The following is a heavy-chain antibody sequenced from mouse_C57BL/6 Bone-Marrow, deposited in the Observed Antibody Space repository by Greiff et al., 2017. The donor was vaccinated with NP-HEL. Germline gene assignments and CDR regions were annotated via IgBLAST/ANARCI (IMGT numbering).Heavy chain of an antibody. J-gene: IGHJ2*01. V-gene: IGHV1-15*01. CDR1: GYTFTDYE. CDR2: IDPETGGT. Sequence: QVQLQQSGAELVRPGASVTLSCKAPGYTFTDYEMHWVKQTPVHGLEWIGAIDPETGGTAYNQKFKGKAILTADKSSSTAYMELRSLTSEDSAVYYCTRSDPYYFDYWGQGTTLTVSS. CDR3: TRSDPYYFDY.